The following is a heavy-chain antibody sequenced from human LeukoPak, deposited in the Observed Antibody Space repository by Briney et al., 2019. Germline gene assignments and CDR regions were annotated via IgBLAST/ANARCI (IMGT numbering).Heavy chain of an antibody. CDR2: ISYDGSNK. Sequence: GRSLRLSCAASGFTFSSYAMHWVRQAPGKGLEWVAVISYDGSNKYYADSVKGRFTISRDNPKNTLYLQMSSLGPEDTAVYYCARDPVLPNGLDVWGQGTTVTVSS. CDR3: ARDPVLPNGLDV. V-gene: IGHV3-30*14. CDR1: GFTFSSYA. J-gene: IGHJ6*02. D-gene: IGHD4/OR15-4a*01.